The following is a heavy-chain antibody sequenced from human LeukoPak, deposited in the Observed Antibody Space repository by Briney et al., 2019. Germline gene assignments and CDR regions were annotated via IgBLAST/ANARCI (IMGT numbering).Heavy chain of an antibody. V-gene: IGHV3-7*01. CDR1: GFTFSSYW. J-gene: IGHJ6*03. D-gene: IGHD2-21*02. Sequence: GGSLRLSCAASGFTFSSYWMSWVRQAPGKGLEWVANIRQDGSEKYYVDSVKGRFTISRDNAKNSLYLQMNSLRAEDTAVYYCARDKEFGDYYYYYYMDVWGKGTTVTISS. CDR3: ARDKEFGDYYYYYYMDV. CDR2: IRQDGSEK.